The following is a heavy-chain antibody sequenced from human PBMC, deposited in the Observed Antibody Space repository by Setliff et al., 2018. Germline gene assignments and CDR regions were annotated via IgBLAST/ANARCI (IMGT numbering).Heavy chain of an antibody. J-gene: IGHJ4*02. V-gene: IGHV4-59*11. D-gene: IGHD1-26*01. CDR3: ARDNTILGATDY. CDR1: GGSLTQRY. Sequence: SETLSLTCTLSGGSLTQRYWSWVRQPPGKGLEWIGYVYYNGNTNYSPSLKSRVTISADTSKNQVSLKLTSATAADTAVYFCARDNTILGATDYWGQGTLVTVS. CDR2: VYYNGNT.